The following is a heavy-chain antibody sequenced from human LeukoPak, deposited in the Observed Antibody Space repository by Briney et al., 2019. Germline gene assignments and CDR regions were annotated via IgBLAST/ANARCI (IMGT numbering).Heavy chain of an antibody. J-gene: IGHJ3*02. CDR1: GFTFSSYA. CDR3: ARAERFLEWDDAFDI. D-gene: IGHD3-3*01. Sequence: PGGSLRLSCAASGFTFSSYAMSWVRQAPGEGLEWVSSITTSGGSTYYADSVKGRFTISRDNAKNTLYLQMNSLRAEDAAVYYCARAERFLEWDDAFDIWGQGTMVTVSS. V-gene: IGHV3-23*01. CDR2: ITTSGGST.